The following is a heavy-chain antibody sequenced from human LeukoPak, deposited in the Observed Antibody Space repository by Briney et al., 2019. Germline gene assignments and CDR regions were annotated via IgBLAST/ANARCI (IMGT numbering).Heavy chain of an antibody. CDR2: INHSGST. CDR3: ARNTVDYDMDV. J-gene: IGHJ6*02. D-gene: IGHD2-2*02. V-gene: IGHV4-34*01. CDR1: GGSFSGYY. Sequence: PSETLSLTCAVYGGSFSGYYWSWIRQPPGKGLEWIGEINHSGSTNYNPSLKSRVTISVDTSKNQFSLKLSSVTAADTAVYYCARNTVDYDMDVWGQGTTVTVSS.